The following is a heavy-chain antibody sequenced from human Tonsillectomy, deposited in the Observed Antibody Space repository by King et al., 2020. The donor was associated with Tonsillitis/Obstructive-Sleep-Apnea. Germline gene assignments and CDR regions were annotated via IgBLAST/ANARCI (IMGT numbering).Heavy chain of an antibody. Sequence: VQLQQWGAGLLKPSETLSRTCAVYGRSFSGYYWSWIRQPPGKGLEWIGEINHSGSTNYNPSPKSRVTISVDTSKNQFPLELSTVTAADTAVYYCARGEVTVTTQGYYYYMDVWDKGTTVTVSS. J-gene: IGHJ6*03. D-gene: IGHD1-20*01. CDR1: GRSFSGYY. V-gene: IGHV4-34*01. CDR3: ARGEVTVTTQGYYYYMDV. CDR2: INHSGST.